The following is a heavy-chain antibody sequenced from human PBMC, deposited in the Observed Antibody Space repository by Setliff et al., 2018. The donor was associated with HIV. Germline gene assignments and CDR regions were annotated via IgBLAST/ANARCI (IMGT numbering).Heavy chain of an antibody. CDR1: GGSISSGSYY. CDR3: ARSYYYDSSGYPSRYWFDP. CDR2: IYTSGST. Sequence: SETLSLTCTVSGGSISSGSYYWNWIRQPAGKGLEWIGRIYTSGSTNYNPSLKSRVTISVDTSRNQFSLKLSSVTAADTAVYYCARSYYYDSSGYPSRYWFDPWGQGTLVTVSS. J-gene: IGHJ5*02. D-gene: IGHD3-22*01. V-gene: IGHV4-61*02.